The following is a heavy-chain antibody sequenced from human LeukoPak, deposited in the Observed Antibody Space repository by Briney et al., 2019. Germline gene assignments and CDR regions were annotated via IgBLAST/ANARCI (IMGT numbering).Heavy chain of an antibody. Sequence: SETLSLTCTVSGVSISSYFWSWVRQPAGKGLEWIGRIYTSGSTKYNTSLQSRVTMSLDTSKKQLSLNLGSVTAADTAVYYCARAGTSGGLCDYWGQGILVTVSS. J-gene: IGHJ4*02. V-gene: IGHV4-4*07. CDR1: GVSISSYF. CDR2: IYTSGST. CDR3: ARAGTSGGLCDY. D-gene: IGHD1-14*01.